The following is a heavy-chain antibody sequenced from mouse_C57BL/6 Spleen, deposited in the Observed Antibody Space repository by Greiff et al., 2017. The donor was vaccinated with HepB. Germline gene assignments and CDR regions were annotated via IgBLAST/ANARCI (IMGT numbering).Heavy chain of an antibody. V-gene: IGHV1-19*01. CDR2: INPYNGGT. D-gene: IGHD4-1*01. CDR3: ASRRTGNY. J-gene: IGHJ2*01. Sequence: EVKLQESGPVLVKPGASVKMSCKASGYTFTDYYMNWVKQSHGKSLEWIGVINPYNGGTSYNQKFKGKATLTVDKSSSTAYMELNSLTSEDSAVYYCASRRTGNYWGQGTTLTVSS. CDR1: GYTFTDYY.